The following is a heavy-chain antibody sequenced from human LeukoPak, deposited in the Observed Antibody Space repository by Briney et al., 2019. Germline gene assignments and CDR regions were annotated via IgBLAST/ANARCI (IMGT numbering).Heavy chain of an antibody. Sequence: PSQTLSLTRTVSGGSISSSSYYWGWIRQPPGKGLEWIGSIYYSGSTYYNPSLKSRVTISVDTSKNQFSLKLSSVTAADTAVYYCASMYLGELSLFHFDYWGQGTLVTVSS. CDR1: GGSISSSSYY. CDR2: IYYSGST. CDR3: ASMYLGELSLFHFDY. J-gene: IGHJ4*02. V-gene: IGHV4-39*01. D-gene: IGHD3-16*02.